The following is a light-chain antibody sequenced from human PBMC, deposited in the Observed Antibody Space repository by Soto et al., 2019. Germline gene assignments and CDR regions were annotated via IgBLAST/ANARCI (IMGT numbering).Light chain of an antibody. V-gene: IGLV2-23*01. CDR1: SSEFGSYNL. Sequence: SVLTQPASLSWSPGPSITLSFTGTSSEFGSYNLVSWYQQHPGKAPKLMIYEGSKRPSGVSNRFSGSKSGNTASLTISGLQAEDEADYYCCSYAGSSTFYVFGTGTKVTVL. J-gene: IGLJ1*01. CDR3: CSYAGSSTFYV. CDR2: EGS.